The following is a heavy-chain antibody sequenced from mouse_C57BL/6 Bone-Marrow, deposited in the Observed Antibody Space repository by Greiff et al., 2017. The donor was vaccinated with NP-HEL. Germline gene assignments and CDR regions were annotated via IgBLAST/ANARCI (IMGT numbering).Heavy chain of an antibody. Sequence: EVQLQQSGPELVKPGASVKISCKASGYSFTDYNMNWVKQSNGKSLAFICVITPNYVTPSYIHPFKFQATLTVDQSSSTAYMQLNSLTSEDSAVYYCARPGSSYVWYFDVWGTGTTVTVSS. CDR2: ITPNYVTP. D-gene: IGHD1-1*01. J-gene: IGHJ1*03. V-gene: IGHV1-39*01. CDR3: ARPGSSYVWYFDV. CDR1: GYSFTDYN.